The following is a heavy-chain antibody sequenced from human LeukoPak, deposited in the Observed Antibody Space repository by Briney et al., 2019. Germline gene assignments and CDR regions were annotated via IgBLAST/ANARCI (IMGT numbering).Heavy chain of an antibody. CDR1: GGSFNGYH. V-gene: IGHV4-34*01. J-gene: IGHJ6*04. CDR3: ARHPYYYYGMDV. Sequence: PSETLSLTCAVYGGSFNGYHWSWIRQPPGKGLEWIGETNHSGSTNYNPSLKSRVTISVDTSKNQFSLKLSSVTAADTAAYYCARHPYYYYGMDVWGKGTTVTVSS. CDR2: TNHSGST.